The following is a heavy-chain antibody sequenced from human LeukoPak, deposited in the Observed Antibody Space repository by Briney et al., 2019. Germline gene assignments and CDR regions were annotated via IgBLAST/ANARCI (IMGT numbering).Heavy chain of an antibody. D-gene: IGHD3-3*01. J-gene: IGHJ4*02. Sequence: GRSLRLSCAASGFTFDDYAMHWVRQAPGKGLEWVSGISWNSGSIGYADSVKGRFTISRDNAKNSLYLQMNSLRAEDMALYYCAKGYYDFWSGYSAFDYWGQGTLATVSS. CDR3: AKGYYDFWSGYSAFDY. V-gene: IGHV3-9*03. CDR2: ISWNSGSI. CDR1: GFTFDDYA.